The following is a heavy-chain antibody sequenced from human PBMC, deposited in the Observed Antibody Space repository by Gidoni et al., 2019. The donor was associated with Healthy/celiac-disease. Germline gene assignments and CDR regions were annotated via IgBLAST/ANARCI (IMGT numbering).Heavy chain of an antibody. CDR1: GYTFTSYG. CDR3: ARASYSSSWSGPTGY. D-gene: IGHD6-13*01. J-gene: IGHJ4*02. V-gene: IGHV1-18*01. Sequence: QVQLVQSGAEVKKPGASVKVSCTSSGYTFTSYGISWVRQAPGQGLEWMGWISAYNGNTNYAQKLQGRVTMTTDTSTSTAYMELRSLRSDDTAVYYCARASYSSSWSGPTGYWGQGTLVTVSS. CDR2: ISAYNGNT.